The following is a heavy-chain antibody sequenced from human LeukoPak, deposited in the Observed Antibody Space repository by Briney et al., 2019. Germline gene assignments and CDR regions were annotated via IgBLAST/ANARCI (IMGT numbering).Heavy chain of an antibody. CDR1: GYTLTELS. J-gene: IGHJ3*02. CDR3: ATAAGATDAFDI. Sequence: ASVKVSCKVSGYTLTELSMHWVRQAPGKGLEWMGDFDPEDGETIYAQKFQGRVTMTEDTSTDTAYMELSSLRSEDTAVYYCATAAGATDAFDIWGQGTMVTVSS. D-gene: IGHD1-26*01. CDR2: FDPEDGET. V-gene: IGHV1-24*01.